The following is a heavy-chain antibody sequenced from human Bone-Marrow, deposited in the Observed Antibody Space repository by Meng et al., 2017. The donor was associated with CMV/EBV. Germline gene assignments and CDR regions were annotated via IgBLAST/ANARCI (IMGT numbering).Heavy chain of an antibody. CDR3: ARGGAVLRFLEWFRWFDP. CDR2: IRYDGSNK. CDR1: GFTFSSYG. D-gene: IGHD3-3*01. J-gene: IGHJ5*02. Sequence: GESLKISCAASGFTFSSYGMHWVRQAPGKGLEWVAFIRYDGSNKYYADSVKGRFTISRDNSKNTLYLQMNSLRADDTAVYYCARGGAVLRFLEWFRWFDPWGQGTLVTVSS. V-gene: IGHV3-30*02.